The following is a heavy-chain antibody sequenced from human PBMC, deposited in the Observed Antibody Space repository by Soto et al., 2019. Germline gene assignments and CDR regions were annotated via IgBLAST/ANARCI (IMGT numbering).Heavy chain of an antibody. Sequence: GESLKISCKGSGYSFTSYWIGWVRQMPGKGLEWVGIIYPGDSDTRYSPSFQGQVTISADKSISTAYLQWSSLKASDTAMYYCARLIPYCSSTSCYGPAALDIWGQGTMVTVSS. CDR2: IYPGDSDT. D-gene: IGHD2-2*01. J-gene: IGHJ3*02. CDR3: ARLIPYCSSTSCYGPAALDI. CDR1: GYSFTSYW. V-gene: IGHV5-51*01.